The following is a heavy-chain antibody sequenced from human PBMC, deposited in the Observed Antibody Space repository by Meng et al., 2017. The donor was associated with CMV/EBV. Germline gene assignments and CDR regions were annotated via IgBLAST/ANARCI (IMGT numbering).Heavy chain of an antibody. J-gene: IGHJ6*02. D-gene: IGHD2-21*01. CDR2: IYYSGST. Sequence: SETLSLTCTVSGGSISSYYWSWIRQPPGKGLEWIGYIYYSGSTNYNPSLKSRVTISVDTSKNQFSLKLSSVTAADTAVYYCARGPPYSTYYYYYGMDVWSQGTTVTVSS. CDR1: GGSISSYY. V-gene: IGHV4-59*01. CDR3: ARGPPYSTYYYYYGMDV.